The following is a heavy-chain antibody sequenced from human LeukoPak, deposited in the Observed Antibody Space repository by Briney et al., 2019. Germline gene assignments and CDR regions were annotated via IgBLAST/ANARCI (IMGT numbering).Heavy chain of an antibody. CDR1: GFTFDDYA. CDR2: ISWNSGSI. CDR3: AKGQGTQYSSSSRWFDP. J-gene: IGHJ5*02. D-gene: IGHD6-6*01. Sequence: PGRSLRLSCAASGFTFDDYAMHWVRQAPGKGLEWVSGISWNSGSIGYADSVKGRFTISRGNAKNSLYLQMNSLRAEDMALYYCAKGQGTQYSSSSRWFDPWGQGTLVTVSS. V-gene: IGHV3-9*03.